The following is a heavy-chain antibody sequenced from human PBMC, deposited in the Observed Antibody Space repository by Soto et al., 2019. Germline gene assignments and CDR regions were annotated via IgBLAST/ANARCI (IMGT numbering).Heavy chain of an antibody. CDR3: ARGVYYDTNGYFHFDY. D-gene: IGHD3-22*01. CDR1: GDSVSINSAA. J-gene: IGHJ4*02. CDR2: TYYRSKWYN. V-gene: IGHV6-1*01. Sequence: SQTLSLTCVISGDSVSINSAAWSLIRQSPSRGLEWLGRTYYRSKWYNDYAVSVKSRITINPDTSKNQFSLQLNSVTPEDTAVYYCARGVYYDTNGYFHFDYWGQGTLVTVSS.